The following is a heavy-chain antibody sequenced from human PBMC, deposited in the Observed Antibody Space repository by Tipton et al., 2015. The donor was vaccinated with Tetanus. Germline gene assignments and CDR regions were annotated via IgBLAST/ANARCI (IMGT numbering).Heavy chain of an antibody. CDR1: GFTFSAYY. J-gene: IGHJ6*02. D-gene: IGHD6-6*01. CDR2: ISHTGTTT. CDR3: ARSESRIAPRIPWGMDI. Sequence: SLRLSCAASGFTFSAYYMSWIRLAPGKGLEWISYISHTGTTTYSSASVMGRFTVSRDNTKNSLYLEINSLRAEDTAVYYCARSESRIAPRIPWGMDIWGQGTTVTVSS. V-gene: IGHV3-11*01.